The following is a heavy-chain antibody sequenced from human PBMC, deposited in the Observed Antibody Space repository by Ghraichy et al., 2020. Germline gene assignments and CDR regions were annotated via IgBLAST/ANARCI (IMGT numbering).Heavy chain of an antibody. CDR3: ARTVSGRVDF. V-gene: IGHV3-48*02. D-gene: IGHD6-19*01. CDR2: ISSSSTTI. J-gene: IGHJ4*02. Sequence: GGSLRLSCAASGFSFSAYSMNWVRQAPGKGLEWVSYISSSSTTIYYADSVKGRFTISRDTAKSSLYLQMNSLRDEDTAVYYCARTVSGRVDFWGQGTLVTVSS. CDR1: GFSFSAYS.